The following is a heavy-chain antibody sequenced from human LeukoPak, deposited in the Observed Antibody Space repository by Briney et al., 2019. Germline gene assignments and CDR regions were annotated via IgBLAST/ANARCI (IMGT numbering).Heavy chain of an antibody. CDR2: ISSSSSYI. V-gene: IGHV3-21*01. CDR3: ARDSGSYYYYGMDV. D-gene: IGHD1-26*01. Sequence: GGSLRLSCAASGFTFSSYGMNWVRQAPGKGLEWVSSISSSSSYIYYADSVKGRFTISRDNAKNSLYLQMNSLRAEDTAVYYCARDSGSYYYYGMDVWGQGTTVTVSS. J-gene: IGHJ6*02. CDR1: GFTFSSYG.